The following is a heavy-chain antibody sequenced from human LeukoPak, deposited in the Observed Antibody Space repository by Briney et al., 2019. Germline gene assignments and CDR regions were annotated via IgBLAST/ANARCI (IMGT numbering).Heavy chain of an antibody. J-gene: IGHJ4*02. D-gene: IGHD3-22*01. CDR3: ASRGGIYSSGYYRY. V-gene: IGHV1-58*02. CDR2: IVVGSGNT. CDR1: GFTLTSSA. Sequence: SVKVSCKASGFTLTSSAMQWVRQARGQRLEWIGWIVVGSGNTNYAQKFQGRVTITADESTSTAYMEPSSLRSEDTAVYYCASRGGIYSSGYYRYWGQGTLVTVSS.